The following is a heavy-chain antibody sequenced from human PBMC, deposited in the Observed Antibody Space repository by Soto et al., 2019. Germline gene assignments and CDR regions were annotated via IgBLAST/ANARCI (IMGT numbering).Heavy chain of an antibody. J-gene: IGHJ4*02. CDR1: GFTFNKNG. CDR2: ISYDGTTK. V-gene: IGHV3-30*18. D-gene: IGHD3-16*01. CDR3: AKGGLWGANYFDY. Sequence: LRPSCAASGFTFNKNGMQWVRQAPGKGLEGVAVISYDGTTKYHADYVKGRFTISRDNAKNTLFLQMDSLRAEDTAVYYCAKGGLWGANYFDYWGLGIPGTVCS.